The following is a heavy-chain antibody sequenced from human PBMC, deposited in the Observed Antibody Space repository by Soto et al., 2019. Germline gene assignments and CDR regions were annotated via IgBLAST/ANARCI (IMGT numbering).Heavy chain of an antibody. V-gene: IGHV3-7*03. CDR2: INEDGSEK. CDR1: GFSLSTYL. Sequence: EVQLVESGGGLVQPGGYLRLSCVASGFSLSTYLMSWVRQAPGKGLEWVANINEDGSEKYYVDSVKGRFTISRDNAKNSLYLQLNSLRAEDTAVYYCARPRFRGMDVWGQGTTVTVSS. J-gene: IGHJ6*02. D-gene: IGHD3-10*01. CDR3: ARPRFRGMDV.